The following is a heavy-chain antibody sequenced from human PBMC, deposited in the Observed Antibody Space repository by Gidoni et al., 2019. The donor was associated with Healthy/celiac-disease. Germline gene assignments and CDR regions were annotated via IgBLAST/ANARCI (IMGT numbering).Heavy chain of an antibody. CDR1: GFTFGDYA. CDR3: TRDVGMVRGYYYYYGMDV. V-gene: IGHV3-49*05. J-gene: IGHJ6*02. Sequence: EVQLVESGGGLVKPGRSLRLSCTASGFTFGDYAMSWFRQAPGKGLEWVGFLSSQAYGGTTEYAASVKGRFTISRDDSKSIAYLQMNSLKTEDTAVYYCTRDVGMVRGYYYYYGMDVWGQGTTVTVSS. D-gene: IGHD3-10*01. CDR2: LSSQAYGGTT.